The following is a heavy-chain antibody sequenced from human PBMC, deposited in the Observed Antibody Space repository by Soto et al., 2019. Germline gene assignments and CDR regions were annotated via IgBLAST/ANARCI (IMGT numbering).Heavy chain of an antibody. CDR2: ITSSSTYI. CDR1: GFTFSGYS. D-gene: IGHD3-3*02. J-gene: IGHJ4*02. V-gene: IGHV3-21*01. Sequence: EVQLVESGGGLVKPGGSLRLSCAASGFTFSGYSMNWVRQAPGKGLEWVSSITSSSTYIYYADSVEGRFTISRDNAKNSLYLQMNSLRAEDTAVYYCARDQPSIAYYCDSWGQGTLVTVSS. CDR3: ARDQPSIAYYCDS.